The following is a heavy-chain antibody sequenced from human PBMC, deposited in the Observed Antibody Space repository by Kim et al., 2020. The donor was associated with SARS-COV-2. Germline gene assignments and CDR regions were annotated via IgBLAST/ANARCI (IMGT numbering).Heavy chain of an antibody. CDR2: MYYSGST. CDR3: ARHGNWFDP. V-gene: IGHV4-39*01. J-gene: IGHJ5*02. CDR1: GGPISSSNYY. Sequence: SETLSLICTVSGGPISSSNYYWGWIHQPPGKGLEWIGSMYYSGSTYYNPSLKSRVTISVDTSKNQFSLKLSSVTAADTAVYYCARHGNWFDPWGQGTLVTVSS.